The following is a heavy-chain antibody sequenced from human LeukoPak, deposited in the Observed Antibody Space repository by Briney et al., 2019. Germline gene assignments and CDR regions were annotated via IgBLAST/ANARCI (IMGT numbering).Heavy chain of an antibody. CDR2: ICYSGST. Sequence: SETLSLTCAVSGGSISSYYWSWLRQPPGKGLEWIGYICYSGSTNYNPSLERRVTITLDTSKNNFLLLLSYVTAADTAVYYCAREPYFDLWGRGTLVTVSS. CDR1: GGSISSYY. CDR3: AREPYFDL. J-gene: IGHJ2*01. V-gene: IGHV4-59*01.